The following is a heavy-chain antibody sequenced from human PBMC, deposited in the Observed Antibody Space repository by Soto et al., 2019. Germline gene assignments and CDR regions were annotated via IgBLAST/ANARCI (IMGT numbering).Heavy chain of an antibody. Sequence: GGSLRLSCAASGFTFSSYWMSWVRQAPGKGLEWVANIKQDGSEKYYVDSVKGRFTISRDNAKNSLYLQMNSLRAEDTAVYYCARSPSSSYHGSSSGRGPFDYWGQGTLVTVSS. CDR2: IKQDGSEK. J-gene: IGHJ4*02. CDR1: GFTFSSYW. D-gene: IGHD6-19*01. V-gene: IGHV3-7*01. CDR3: ARSPSSSYHGSSSGRGPFDY.